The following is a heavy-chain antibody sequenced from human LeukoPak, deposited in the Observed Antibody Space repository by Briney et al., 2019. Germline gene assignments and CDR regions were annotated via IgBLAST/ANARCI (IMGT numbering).Heavy chain of an antibody. D-gene: IGHD2-2*02. CDR2: IYTSGST. CDR3: ARGVPAAIATDY. Sequence: SQTLSLTCTVSGGSISSGSYYWSWIRQPAGKGLEWIGRIYTSGSTNYNPSLKSRVTISVDTSKNQFSLKLSSVTAADTAVYYCARGVPAAIATDYWGPGTLVTVSS. J-gene: IGHJ4*02. V-gene: IGHV4-61*02. CDR1: GGSISSGSYY.